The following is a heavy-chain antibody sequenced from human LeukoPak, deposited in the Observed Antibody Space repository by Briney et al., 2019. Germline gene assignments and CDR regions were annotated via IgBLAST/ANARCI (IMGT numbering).Heavy chain of an antibody. V-gene: IGHV3-23*01. CDR1: GFTFSSYA. J-gene: IGHJ5*02. CDR3: AKGGGLMVRGVIISPNNWFDP. CDR2: ISGSGGST. D-gene: IGHD3-10*01. Sequence: PGGSLRLSCAASGFTFSSYAMSWVRQAPGKGLEWVSAISGSGGSTYYADSVKGRFTISRDNSKNTLYLQMNSLRAEDTAVYYCAKGGGLMVRGVIISPNNWFDPWGQGTLVTVSS.